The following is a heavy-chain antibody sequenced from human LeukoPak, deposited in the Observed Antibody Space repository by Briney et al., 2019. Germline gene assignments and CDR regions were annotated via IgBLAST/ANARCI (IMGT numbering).Heavy chain of an antibody. CDR1: RFTFSAYS. CDR2: ISGSGGNT. CDR3: ARGGILYGMYV. D-gene: IGHD6-13*01. Sequence: GGSLRLSCAASRFTFSAYSMSWVRQAPGKGLEWVSAISGSGGNTYYADTVKGRFTISRDTSKNTLYLQMNSLRSEDTAVYYCARGGILYGMYVWGQGTTVTVS. J-gene: IGHJ6*02. V-gene: IGHV3-23*01.